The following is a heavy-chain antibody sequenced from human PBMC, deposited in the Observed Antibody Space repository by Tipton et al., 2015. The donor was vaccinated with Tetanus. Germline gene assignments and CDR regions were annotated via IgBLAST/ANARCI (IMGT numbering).Heavy chain of an antibody. CDR1: GGSFSDKKYY. CDR2: IYFQGSP. J-gene: IGHJ5*02. V-gene: IGHV4-39*02. D-gene: IGHD2/OR15-2a*01. CDR3: ARHLYGYWFDP. Sequence: TLSFTCNVSGGSFSDKKYYWGWIRQAPGKGLEWIASIYFQGSPYYSPSLKSRLTIDVDTSQNLFSLRLTSVTAADTAVYFCARHLYGYWFDPWGQGTRVTVSS.